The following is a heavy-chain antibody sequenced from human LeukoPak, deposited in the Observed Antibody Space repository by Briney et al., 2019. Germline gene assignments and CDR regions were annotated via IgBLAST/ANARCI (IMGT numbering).Heavy chain of an antibody. CDR1: GGSITTGGHY. CDR3: ATYRLKSIDI. V-gene: IGHV4-30-2*01. CDR2: IYHSGST. J-gene: IGHJ3*02. D-gene: IGHD2-21*01. Sequence: SETLSLTCTVSGGSITTGGHYWSWIRQPPGKGLGWIGYIYHSGSTYYNPSLKSRVTISVDRSKNQFSLKLSSVTAADTAVYYCATYRLKSIDIWGQGTMVTVSS.